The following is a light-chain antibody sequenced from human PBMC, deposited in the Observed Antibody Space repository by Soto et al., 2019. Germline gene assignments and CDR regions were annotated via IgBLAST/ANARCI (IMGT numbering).Light chain of an antibody. CDR1: QSVSSN. J-gene: IGKJ3*01. V-gene: IGKV3-15*01. CDR2: GAS. Sequence: EIVMTQSPATLSVSPGERATLSCRASQSVSSNLAWYQQKPGQAPRLLIYGASTRATGIPARFSGSGSGTEFTLTISSLQSEDFAVYYCQQYNNWPPRRFGPGTKVDIK. CDR3: QQYNNWPPRR.